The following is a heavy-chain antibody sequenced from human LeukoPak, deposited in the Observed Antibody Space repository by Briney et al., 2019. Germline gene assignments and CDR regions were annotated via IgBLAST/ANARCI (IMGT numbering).Heavy chain of an antibody. CDR3: ARDGSDSCVYFHGMDV. CDR2: LWYDGINK. V-gene: IGHV3-33*01. J-gene: IGHJ6*02. Sequence: GRSLRLSCAASGFTFSSYGMHWVRQAPGKGLEWVAVLWYDGINKYYADSVKGRFTISRDNSKNTLYLQMNSLRAEDTAVYYCARDGSDSCVYFHGMDVWGQGTTVTVSS. D-gene: IGHD3-22*01. CDR1: GFTFSSYG.